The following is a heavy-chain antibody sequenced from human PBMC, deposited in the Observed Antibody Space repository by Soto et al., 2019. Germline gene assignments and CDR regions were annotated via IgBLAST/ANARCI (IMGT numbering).Heavy chain of an antibody. CDR1: GFTFSNYA. CDR3: TTDYYESSGYYVYGY. J-gene: IGHJ4*02. V-gene: IGHV3-23*01. D-gene: IGHD3-22*01. Sequence: GGSLRLSCAASGFTFSNYAVTWVRQAPGKGLEWVSTISGSGGSTDSAAPVKGRFTISRDDSKNTLYLQMNSLKTEDTAVYYCTTDYYESSGYYVYGYWGQGTLVTVSS. CDR2: ISGSGGST.